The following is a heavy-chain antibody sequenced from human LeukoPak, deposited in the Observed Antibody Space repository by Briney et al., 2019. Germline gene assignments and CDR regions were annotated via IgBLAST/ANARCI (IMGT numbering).Heavy chain of an antibody. CDR1: GFTFSSYW. V-gene: IGHV3-74*01. CDR2: INSDGSST. CDR3: XRDPSYSENIDY. D-gene: IGHD1-26*01. Sequence: GSLXXXCAASGFTFSSYWMHWVRQAQGKGLGWVSRINSDGSSTSYADSVKGRFTISRDKAKNRLYLQMNSLRAEDTAVYYCXRDPSYSENIDYWGQGTLVTVSS. J-gene: IGHJ4*02.